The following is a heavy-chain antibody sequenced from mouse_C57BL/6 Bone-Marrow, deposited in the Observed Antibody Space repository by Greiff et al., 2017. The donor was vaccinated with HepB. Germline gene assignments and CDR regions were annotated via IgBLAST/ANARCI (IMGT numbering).Heavy chain of an antibody. CDR3: ARRVLYYGSSYVYFDV. CDR2: IYPGDGDT. J-gene: IGHJ1*03. Sequence: VQLQQSGPELVKPGASVKISCKASGYAFSSSWMNWVKQRPGKGLEWIGRIYPGDGDTNYNGKFKGKATLTADKSSSTAYMQLSSLTSEDSAVYFCARRVLYYGSSYVYFDVWGTGTTVTVSS. CDR1: GYAFSSSW. D-gene: IGHD1-1*01. V-gene: IGHV1-82*01.